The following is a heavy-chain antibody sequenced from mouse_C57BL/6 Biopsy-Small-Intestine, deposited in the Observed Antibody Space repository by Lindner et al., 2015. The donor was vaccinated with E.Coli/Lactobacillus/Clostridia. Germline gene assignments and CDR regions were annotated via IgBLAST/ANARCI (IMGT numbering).Heavy chain of an antibody. Sequence: SVKVSCKASGYTFTGYYIHWVRQAPGQGLEWMGWLNPYTGDTKYAQKFRGRVTMTSDTSISTAYMEVIGLRSDDTAVYYCTRVLTYDRLTGYYYHGMDIWGQGTTVTVSS. D-gene: IGHD1-1*02. V-gene: IGHV1-84*02. CDR2: LNPYTGDT. CDR3: TRVLTYDRLTGYYYHGMDI. J-gene: IGHJ1*01. CDR1: GYTFTGYY.